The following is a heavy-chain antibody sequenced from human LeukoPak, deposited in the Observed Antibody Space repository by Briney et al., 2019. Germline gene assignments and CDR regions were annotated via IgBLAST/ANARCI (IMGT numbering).Heavy chain of an antibody. D-gene: IGHD3-10*01. J-gene: IGHJ4*02. CDR3: ARDATSTMVRGVTGFDY. Sequence: PGGSLRLSCAASGFTFSSYSMNWVRQAPGKWLEWVSSISSSSSYIYYADSVKGRFTISRDNAKNSLYLQMNSLRAEDTAVYYCARDATSTMVRGVTGFDYWGQGTLVTVSS. CDR1: GFTFSSYS. CDR2: ISSSSSYI. V-gene: IGHV3-21*01.